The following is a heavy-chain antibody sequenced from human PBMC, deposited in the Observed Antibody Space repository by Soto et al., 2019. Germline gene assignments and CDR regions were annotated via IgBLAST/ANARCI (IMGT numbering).Heavy chain of an antibody. CDR1: VVTFVIYG. CDR2: INSDGSST. J-gene: IGHJ4*02. CDR3: ERDPGKMGISET. Sequence: WWSXRVSGASSVVTFVIYGGHWLRQAPGKGLVWVSRINSDGSSTSYADSVKGRCTISRENAKNTLYLQMNSLRAEDTAVYYCERDPGKMGISETWGQGTLV. D-gene: IGHD3-10*01. V-gene: IGHV3-74*01.